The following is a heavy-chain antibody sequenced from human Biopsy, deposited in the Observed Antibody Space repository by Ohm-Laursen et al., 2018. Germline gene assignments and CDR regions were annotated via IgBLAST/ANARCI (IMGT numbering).Heavy chain of an antibody. CDR1: RDSISNYY. J-gene: IGHJ4*02. CDR3: ARMPHFDY. CDR2: IYYTGST. D-gene: IGHD2-2*01. V-gene: IGHV4-59*01. Sequence: SETLSLTCGVSRDSISNYYWTWIRQSPGKGLEWIGYIYYTGSTNYNPSVKSRVTISVDTSKNQFSLKLNSVTAADTAVYYCARMPHFDYWGQGILVTVSS.